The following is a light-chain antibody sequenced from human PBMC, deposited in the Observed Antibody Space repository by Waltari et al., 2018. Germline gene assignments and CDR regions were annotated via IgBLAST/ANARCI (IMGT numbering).Light chain of an antibody. V-gene: IGKV4-1*01. CDR3: QQYYSTPLT. CDR1: QSVLYSSNNKNY. Sequence: DIVMTQSPDSLAVSLGERATIDCKSSQSVLYSSNNKNYLAWYQQRPGQPPKLLIYWASTRESGVPDRFSGSGSGTDFTLTINSLQAEDVALYYSQQYYSTPLTFGGGTKVEIK. CDR2: WAS. J-gene: IGKJ4*02.